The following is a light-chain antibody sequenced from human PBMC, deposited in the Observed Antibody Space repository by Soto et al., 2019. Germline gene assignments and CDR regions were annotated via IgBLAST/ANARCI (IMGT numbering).Light chain of an antibody. CDR1: SGSIASNY. CDR2: EDN. CDR3: QSYDSSPLWV. Sequence: NFMLTQPHSVSESPGKTGTISCTRSSGSIASNYVQWYQQRPGSAPTTVIYEDNQRPSGVPDRFSGSIDSSSNSASLTISGLKTEDEADYYCQSYDSSPLWVFGTGTKVTVL. V-gene: IGLV6-57*04. J-gene: IGLJ1*01.